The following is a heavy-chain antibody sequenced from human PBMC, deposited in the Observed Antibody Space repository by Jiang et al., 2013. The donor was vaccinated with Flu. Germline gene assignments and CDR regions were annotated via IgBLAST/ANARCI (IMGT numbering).Heavy chain of an antibody. J-gene: IGHJ4*02. CDR3: ARDGPTSDYGDYYTDY. D-gene: IGHD4-17*01. Sequence: GPGLVKPSETLSLTCTVSGGSVSSGSFYWSWIRQPPGKGLEWIGFIHNSGLTNYNPSLKSRVTISVDTSKNQFSLQLSSVTAADTAIYYCARDGPTSDYGDYYTDYWGQGSLVTVSS. V-gene: IGHV4-61*01. CDR1: GGSVSSGSFY. CDR2: IHNSGLT.